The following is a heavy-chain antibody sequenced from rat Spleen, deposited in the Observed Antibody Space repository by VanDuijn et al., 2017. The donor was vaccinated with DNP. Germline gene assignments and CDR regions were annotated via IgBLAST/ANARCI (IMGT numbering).Heavy chain of an antibody. J-gene: IGHJ3*01. CDR3: ATSSYYGYDYGFAY. CDR2: ISPSGTNI. V-gene: IGHV5-19*01. Sequence: EVQLVESGGGLVQPGGSLTLSCAASEFTFSNSDVAWVRQAPTKGLEWVASISPSGTNIYYRDSVKGRFTISRDIPKTTLYLQMDSLRSEDTATYYCATSSYYGYDYGFAYWGQGTLVTVSS. CDR1: EFTFSNSD. D-gene: IGHD1-7*01.